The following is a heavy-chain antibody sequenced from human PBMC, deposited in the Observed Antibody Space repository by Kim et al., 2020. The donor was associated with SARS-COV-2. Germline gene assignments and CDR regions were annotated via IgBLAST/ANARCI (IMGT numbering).Heavy chain of an antibody. Sequence: SETLSLTCTVSGGSISSSSYYWGWIRQPPGKGLEWIGSIYYSGSTYYNPSLKSRVTISVDTSKNQFSLKLSSVTAADTAVYYCARKIYSSGWHFDYWGQGTLVTVSS. J-gene: IGHJ4*02. CDR1: GGSISSSSYY. V-gene: IGHV4-39*01. CDR3: ARKIYSSGWHFDY. CDR2: IYYSGST. D-gene: IGHD6-19*01.